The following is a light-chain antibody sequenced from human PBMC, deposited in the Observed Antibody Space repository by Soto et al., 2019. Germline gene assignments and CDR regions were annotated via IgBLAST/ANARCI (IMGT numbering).Light chain of an antibody. Sequence: EIVLTQSPGTLSLSPGERATLSCRASQSVSSSYLAWYQQKPGQAPRLLIYGASSRAPGIPDRFSGSGSGTDFTLTISRLEPEDFAVYYCQQYGSSPPSVGGGTKVEIK. J-gene: IGKJ4*01. CDR2: GAS. CDR3: QQYGSSPPS. V-gene: IGKV3-20*01. CDR1: QSVSSSY.